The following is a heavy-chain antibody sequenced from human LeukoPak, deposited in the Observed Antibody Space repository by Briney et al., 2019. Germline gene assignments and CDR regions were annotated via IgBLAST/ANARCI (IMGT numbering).Heavy chain of an antibody. Sequence: TSETLSLTCTVSGGSIRSYYWSCIRQPPGKGLEWIGYIYYSGSTNYNPSFKSRVSISVDTSKNQFSLKLSSVTAADTAVYYCARTGSTVTMLYPFDHWGQGTLVTVSS. D-gene: IGHD4-17*01. CDR1: GGSIRSYY. CDR3: ARTGSTVTMLYPFDH. V-gene: IGHV4-59*01. J-gene: IGHJ4*02. CDR2: IYYSGST.